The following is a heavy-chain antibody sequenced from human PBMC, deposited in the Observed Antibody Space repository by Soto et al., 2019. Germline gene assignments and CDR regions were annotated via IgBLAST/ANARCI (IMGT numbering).Heavy chain of an antibody. D-gene: IGHD2-15*01. J-gene: IGHJ4*02. V-gene: IGHV3-13*01. Sequence: PGVSLRLSCEASGFTFSGFDMHWVRQPTGKGLEWVSTIGTAGDTYYAVSVKGRFTISRDNAKNSLSLQMNSLRAGDTAVYFCARGQEVGAHFFDSWGQGPQVTDSS. CDR3: ARGQEVGAHFFDS. CDR1: GFTFSGFD. CDR2: IGTAGDT.